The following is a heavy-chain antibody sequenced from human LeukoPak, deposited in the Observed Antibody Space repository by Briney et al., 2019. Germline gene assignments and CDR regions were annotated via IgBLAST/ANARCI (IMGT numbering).Heavy chain of an antibody. CDR2: IGGSGGGT. J-gene: IGHJ6*03. CDR1: GFTFSTYA. D-gene: IGHD2-15*01. CDR3: AKNGDRGAYCTGGTCYPYFYYYMDV. Sequence: PGGSLRLSCAASGFTFSTYAMSWVRQAPGKGLEWVSTIGGSGGGTYYAESVKGRFIISRDTSKNTLYLQMNSLRAEDTAIYYCAKNGDRGAYCTGGTCYPYFYYYMDVWGKGTTVTI. V-gene: IGHV3-23*01.